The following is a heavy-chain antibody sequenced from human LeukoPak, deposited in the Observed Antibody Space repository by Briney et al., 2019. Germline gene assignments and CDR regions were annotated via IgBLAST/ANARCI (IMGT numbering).Heavy chain of an antibody. Sequence: SETLSLTCTVSGGSISSTSYFWGWIRQPPGKGLEWIGTIFYSGTTYYNPSLKSRVTISVDTSKNQFSLKLSSVTTADTAVYYCARVVRPAVTIFGVATRPVYYYMDVWGKGTTVTVSS. V-gene: IGHV4-39*01. CDR3: ARVVRPAVTIFGVATRPVYYYMDV. CDR1: GGSISSTSYF. J-gene: IGHJ6*03. D-gene: IGHD3-3*01. CDR2: IFYSGTT.